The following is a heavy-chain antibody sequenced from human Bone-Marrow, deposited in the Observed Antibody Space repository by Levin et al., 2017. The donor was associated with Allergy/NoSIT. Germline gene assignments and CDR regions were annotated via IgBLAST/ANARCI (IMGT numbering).Heavy chain of an antibody. V-gene: IGHV3-23*01. J-gene: IGHJ6*02. CDR2: ISGSGGSR. CDR3: AKPGGDSRNYYAMDV. Sequence: GESLKISCAVSGSTFSIYGMNWVRQAPGKGPEWVSVISGSGGSRKYAESVKGRFTVSRDNSKNTLYLLMISLRAEDTATYYCAKPGGDSRNYYAMDVWGQGTTVTVSS. CDR1: GSTFSIYG. D-gene: IGHD2-21*02.